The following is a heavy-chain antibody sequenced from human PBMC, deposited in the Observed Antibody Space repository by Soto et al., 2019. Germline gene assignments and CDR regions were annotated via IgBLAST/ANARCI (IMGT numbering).Heavy chain of an antibody. CDR3: ATYWSYSASYFDK. V-gene: IGHV3-30-3*01. CDR2: FSYDETET. J-gene: IGHJ4*02. Sequence: GGSLRLSCAASGFSFRSYALHWVRQAPGRGLEWVAGFSYDETETYYADSVKGRFTISRDNSKNTLYLQMSSLRAEDTAVYYCATYWSYSASYFDKWGQGTLVTVSS. CDR1: GFSFRSYA. D-gene: IGHD2-21*01.